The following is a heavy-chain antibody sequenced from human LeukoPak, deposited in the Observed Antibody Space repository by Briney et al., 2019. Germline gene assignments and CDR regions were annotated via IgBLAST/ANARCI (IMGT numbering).Heavy chain of an antibody. V-gene: IGHV3-21*01. D-gene: IGHD2-15*01. CDR1: GFRFSNYG. J-gene: IGHJ4*02. CDR3: ARAHCSGGSCHRSFDY. CDR2: ISSSSSYI. Sequence: GGSLRLSCAASGFRFSNYGMHWVRQAPGKGLEWVSSISSSSSYIYYADSVKGRFTISRDNAKNSLYLQMNSLRAEDTAVYYCARAHCSGGSCHRSFDYWGQGTLVTVSS.